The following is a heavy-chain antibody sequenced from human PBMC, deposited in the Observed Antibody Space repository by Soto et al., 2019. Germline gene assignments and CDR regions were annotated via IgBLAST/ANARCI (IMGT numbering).Heavy chain of an antibody. CDR2: IDPSDSYT. CDR3: ARSEDYDILTGYYR. V-gene: IGHV5-10-1*01. J-gene: IGHJ4*02. Sequence: GESLNLSGKGSGYSFTSYWISWVRQMPGKGLEWMGRIDPSDSYTNYSPSFQGHVTISADKSISTAYLQWSSLKASDTAMYYCARSEDYDILTGYYRWGQGTLVTVAS. D-gene: IGHD3-9*01. CDR1: GYSFTSYW.